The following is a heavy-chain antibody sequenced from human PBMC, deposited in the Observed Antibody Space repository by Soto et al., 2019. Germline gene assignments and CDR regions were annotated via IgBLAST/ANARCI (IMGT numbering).Heavy chain of an antibody. CDR1: GFSFGSHC. CDR2: VWHEGSIK. Sequence: PGGSLTLSCAAVGFSFGSHCMDWVRQAPGEGLEWVGVVWHEGSIKKYADSVKGRFTISRDNFKNTLYLDMNSLRVEGTAVYYCARGNIGRRLDPWGRGTLVTVSS. J-gene: IGHJ5*02. V-gene: IGHV3-33*01. D-gene: IGHD4-4*01. CDR3: ARGNIGRRLDP.